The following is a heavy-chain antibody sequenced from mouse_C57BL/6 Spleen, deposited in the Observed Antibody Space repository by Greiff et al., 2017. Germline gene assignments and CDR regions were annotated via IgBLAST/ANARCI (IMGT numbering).Heavy chain of an antibody. CDR3: ARLYSNYEYFDY. V-gene: IGHV5-6*02. J-gene: IGHJ2*01. CDR2: ISSGGSYT. D-gene: IGHD2-5*01. Sequence: EVMLVESGGDLVKPGGSLKLSCAASGFTFSSYGMSWVRQTPDKRLEWVATISSGGSYTYYPDSVKGRFTISRDNAKNTLYLQMSSLKSEDTAMYYCARLYSNYEYFDYWGQGTTLTVSS. CDR1: GFTFSSYG.